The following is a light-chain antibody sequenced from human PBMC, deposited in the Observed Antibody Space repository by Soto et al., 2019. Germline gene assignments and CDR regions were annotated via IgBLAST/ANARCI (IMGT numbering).Light chain of an antibody. CDR2: GAS. CDR1: QTVSSSS. V-gene: IGKV3-20*01. J-gene: IGKJ1*01. CDR3: QQYGSSPRT. Sequence: DIVLTQSPGTLSLSPGERATLSCRASQTVSSSSLAWYQQKPGLAPRLLIFGASTRAAGFPDRFSGSGSGTDFTLTISRLEPEDFAVYYCQQYGSSPRTFGQGTKVDIK.